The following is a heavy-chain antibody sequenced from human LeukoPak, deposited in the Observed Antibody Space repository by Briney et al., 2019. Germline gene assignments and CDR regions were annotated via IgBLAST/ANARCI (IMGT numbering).Heavy chain of an antibody. CDR2: IRYDGSDE. V-gene: IGHV3-30*02. CDR1: GFTFHNYG. Sequence: GASLRLSCAASGFTFHNYGIHWVRQAPGKGLEWVTFIRYDGSDEYYADSVKGRFTISRDNSKSTLYLQMNSLRPEDTAMYYCAKVRGLAAGSESFDYWGQGTLVTVSS. CDR3: AKVRGLAAGSESFDY. J-gene: IGHJ4*02. D-gene: IGHD6-13*01.